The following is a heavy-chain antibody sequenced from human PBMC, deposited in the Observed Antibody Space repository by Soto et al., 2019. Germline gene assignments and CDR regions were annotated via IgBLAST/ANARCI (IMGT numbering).Heavy chain of an antibody. Sequence: SETLSLTXAVSGYSISSGYYWGWIRQTPGKGLEWIASIYHSGSTYYNPSLKSRVTISVDTSKNQFSLKLTSVTAADTAVYYCARGAATVTPGWFDPWSQGIMVTVSS. CDR2: IYHSGST. V-gene: IGHV4-38-2*01. D-gene: IGHD4-17*01. CDR1: GYSISSGYY. J-gene: IGHJ5*02. CDR3: ARGAATVTPGWFDP.